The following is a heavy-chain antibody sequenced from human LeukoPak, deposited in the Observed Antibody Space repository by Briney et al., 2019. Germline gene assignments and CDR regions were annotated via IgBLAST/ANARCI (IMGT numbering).Heavy chain of an antibody. V-gene: IGHV3-33*01. CDR2: IWYDGSNK. J-gene: IGHJ4*02. CDR3: ARTYYYDSSGPLDY. Sequence: GGSLRLSCAASGFTFSSYGMPWVRQAPGKGLEWVAVIWYDGSNKYYADSVKGRFTLSRDNSKNTLYLQMNSLRAEDTAVYYCARTYYYDSSGPLDYWGQGTLVTVSS. D-gene: IGHD3-22*01. CDR1: GFTFSSYG.